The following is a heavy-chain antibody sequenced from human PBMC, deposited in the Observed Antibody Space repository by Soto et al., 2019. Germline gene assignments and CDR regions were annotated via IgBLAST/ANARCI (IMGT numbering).Heavy chain of an antibody. Sequence: QVQLVQSGAEVKKPGSSVKVSCKASGGTFSSYAISWVRQAPGQGLEWMGGIIPIFGTANYAQKFQGRVTLTADESTSTGYMERSSLRSEDTAVYYWARGAPEWLLCDWFDPWGQGTLVTVCS. V-gene: IGHV1-69*12. CDR2: IIPIFGTA. CDR1: GGTFSSYA. J-gene: IGHJ5*02. CDR3: ARGAPEWLLCDWFDP. D-gene: IGHD3-3*01.